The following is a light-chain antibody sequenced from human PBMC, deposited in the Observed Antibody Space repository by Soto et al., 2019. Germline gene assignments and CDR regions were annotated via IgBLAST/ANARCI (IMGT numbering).Light chain of an antibody. Sequence: QSVLTQPASVSGSPGQSITISCTGTSSDVGSYNLVSWYQQHPGKVPKIMIYEASKRPSGAPNLFSGSKSGNTASLTISGVQAEDEDDYYCCSYAGSSTWVFGTGTKLTVL. CDR1: SSDVGSYNL. J-gene: IGLJ1*01. CDR3: CSYAGSSTWV. CDR2: EAS. V-gene: IGLV2-23*01.